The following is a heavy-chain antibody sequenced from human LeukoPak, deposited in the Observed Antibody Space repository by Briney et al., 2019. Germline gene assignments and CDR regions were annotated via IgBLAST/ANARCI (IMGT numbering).Heavy chain of an antibody. CDR2: IKEDGTEK. Sequence: GGSLRLSCAASGFTFSNCWMSWVRQAPGKGLEWVANIKEDGTEKYYVDSVKGRFTISRDSSKNTVYLQMNSLRAEDAAVYYCARAPVTSCRGAFCYPFDYWGPGILVTVSS. CDR1: GFTFSNCW. V-gene: IGHV3-7*03. J-gene: IGHJ4*02. D-gene: IGHD2-15*01. CDR3: ARAPVTSCRGAFCYPFDY.